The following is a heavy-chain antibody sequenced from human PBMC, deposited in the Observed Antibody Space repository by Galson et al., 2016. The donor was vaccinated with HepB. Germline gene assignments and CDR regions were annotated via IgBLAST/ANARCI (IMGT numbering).Heavy chain of an antibody. D-gene: IGHD3-22*01. V-gene: IGHV3-7*01. J-gene: IGHJ3*02. CDR2: IKQDGSEK. CDR1: GFGFSSYW. Sequence: SLRLSCAASGFGFSSYWMNWVRQAPGKGLEWVADIKQDGSEKYYVDSVGGRFTVSRDNAKNSLYLQMNSLRAEDTAVYYRATMFYYYDSGFDRVDAFDMWGQGTLVTASS. CDR3: ATMFYYYDSGFDRVDAFDM.